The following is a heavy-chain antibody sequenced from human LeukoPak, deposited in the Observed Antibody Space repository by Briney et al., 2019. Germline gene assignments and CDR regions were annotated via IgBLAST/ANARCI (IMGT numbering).Heavy chain of an antibody. J-gene: IGHJ4*02. D-gene: IGHD6-19*01. Sequence: GGSLRLSCAASGFTFSSYGMHWVRQAPGKGLEWVAFIRYDGSNKYYADSVKGRFTISRDNSKNTLYLQMNSLRVEDTAVYYCATHRGQWLVLDYWGQGTLVTVSS. CDR3: ATHRGQWLVLDY. V-gene: IGHV3-30*02. CDR1: GFTFSSYG. CDR2: IRYDGSNK.